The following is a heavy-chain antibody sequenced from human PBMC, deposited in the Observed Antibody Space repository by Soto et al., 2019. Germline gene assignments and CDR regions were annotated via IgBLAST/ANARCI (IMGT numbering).Heavy chain of an antibody. V-gene: IGHV3-23*01. CDR2: IGGGGDDT. CDR1: GFSIRIYA. CDR3: AKDRMSHNSVSDPFDI. J-gene: IGHJ3*02. D-gene: IGHD2-15*01. Sequence: VQLLESGGGLVQPGGSLRLSCAASGFSIRIYAMSWVRQAPGKGLEWVSGIGGGGDDTYYADSVKGRFVISRDTSKSTLSLQMNGLRADDKAVHFCAKDRMSHNSVSDPFDIWGQGTMVTVSS.